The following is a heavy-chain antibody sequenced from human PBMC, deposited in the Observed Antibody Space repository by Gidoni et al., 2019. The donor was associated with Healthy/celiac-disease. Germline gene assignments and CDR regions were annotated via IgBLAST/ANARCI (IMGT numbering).Heavy chain of an antibody. D-gene: IGHD3-3*01. V-gene: IGHV3-23*01. Sequence: EVQLLVSGGGLVQPGGSLRLPRAASGSTSSSYATSWVRQDPGKGPERVSAISGSGGSTDLADSVKGRFTISRDNSKNTLYLQMNSLRAEDTAVYYCAKVNSPGDFWSGYSFDYWGQGTLVTVSS. CDR1: GSTSSSYA. J-gene: IGHJ4*02. CDR2: ISGSGGST. CDR3: AKVNSPGDFWSGYSFDY.